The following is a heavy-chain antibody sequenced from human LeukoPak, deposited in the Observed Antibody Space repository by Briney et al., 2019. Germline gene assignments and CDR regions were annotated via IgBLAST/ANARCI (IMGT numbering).Heavy chain of an antibody. Sequence: EASVKVSCKASGYTFTSYDINWVRQATGQGLEWMGCMNPNSGNTGYAQKFQGRVTITRNTSISTAYMELSSLRSEDTAVYYCARELVYCGGDCSHYFDYWGQGTLDTVSS. J-gene: IGHJ4*02. CDR3: ARELVYCGGDCSHYFDY. V-gene: IGHV1-8*03. CDR1: GYTFTSYD. D-gene: IGHD2-21*02. CDR2: MNPNSGNT.